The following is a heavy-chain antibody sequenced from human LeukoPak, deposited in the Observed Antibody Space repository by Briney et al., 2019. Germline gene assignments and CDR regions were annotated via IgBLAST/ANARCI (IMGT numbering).Heavy chain of an antibody. J-gene: IGHJ6*03. CDR2: IHTSGTT. V-gene: IGHV4-4*07. CDR1: GASIDSYY. CDR3: ARMPPVRGLRNLYFYYYMDV. Sequence: PSETLSLTCTVSGASIDSYYWSGVRQPAGQSPEWIVRIHTSGTTNYNPPFKSRVIISLDKHNNPFSLNVSPVTAADTGVYYCARMPPVRGLRNLYFYYYMDVWGRGTTVTVSS. D-gene: IGHD3-10*01.